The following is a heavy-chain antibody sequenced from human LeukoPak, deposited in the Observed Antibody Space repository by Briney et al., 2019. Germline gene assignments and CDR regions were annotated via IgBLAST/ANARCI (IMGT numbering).Heavy chain of an antibody. CDR2: IYYSGST. D-gene: IGHD1-26*01. CDR1: GGSISSYY. V-gene: IGHV4-59*01. Sequence: PSETLSLTCTVSGGSISSYYWSWIRQPPGKGLEWIGYIYYSGSTNYNPSLKSRVTISVDTSKNQFSLKLSSVTAADTAAYYCAVLIVGATPGWFDPWGQGTLVTVSS. CDR3: AVLIVGATPGWFDP. J-gene: IGHJ5*02.